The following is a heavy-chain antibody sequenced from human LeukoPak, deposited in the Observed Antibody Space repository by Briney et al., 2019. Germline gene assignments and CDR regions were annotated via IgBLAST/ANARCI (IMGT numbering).Heavy chain of an antibody. Sequence: SETLSLTCTVSGGSISSGSYYWSWIRQPPGKGLEWIGYIYYSGSTNYNPSLKSRVTISVDTSKNQFSLKLSSVTAADTAVYYCARSPARGYSNPYYYHYYMDVWGKGTTVTVSS. D-gene: IGHD4-11*01. CDR1: GGSISSGSYY. CDR3: ARSPARGYSNPYYYHYYMDV. CDR2: IYYSGST. V-gene: IGHV4-61*01. J-gene: IGHJ6*03.